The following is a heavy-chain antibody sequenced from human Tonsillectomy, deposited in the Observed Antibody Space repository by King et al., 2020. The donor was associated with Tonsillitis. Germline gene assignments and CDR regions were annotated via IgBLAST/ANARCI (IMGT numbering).Heavy chain of an antibody. CDR3: ARSTFGMDV. CDR2: ISSSSITI. D-gene: IGHD2/OR15-2a*01. Sequence: VQLVESGGGLVQPGGSLRLSCAASGFTFSSYSMNWFRQAPGKGLEWVSYISSSSITIYYADFVKGRFTISRDNAKNSLYLQRKSLRAEDTAVYYCARSTFGMDVWGQGTTVTVSS. V-gene: IGHV3-48*01. J-gene: IGHJ6*02. CDR1: GFTFSSYS.